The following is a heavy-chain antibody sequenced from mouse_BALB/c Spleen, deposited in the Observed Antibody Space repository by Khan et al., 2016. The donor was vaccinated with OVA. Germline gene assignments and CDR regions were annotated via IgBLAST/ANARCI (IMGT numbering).Heavy chain of an antibody. CDR2: INPTSGYT. V-gene: IGHV1-7*01. Sequence: QVQLQQSGAELAKPGASVKMSCTASGYTFTSYWVHWIKQRPGQGLEWIGYINPTSGYTDYNPKFKDKATLTADKSSSTAYMQLSSLTSDDSAVYYCARDRIDYWGQGTALTVSS. CDR1: GYTFTSYW. CDR3: ARDRIDY. J-gene: IGHJ2*01.